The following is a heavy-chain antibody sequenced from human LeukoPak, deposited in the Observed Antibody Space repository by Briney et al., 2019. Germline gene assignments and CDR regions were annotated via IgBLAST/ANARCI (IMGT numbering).Heavy chain of an antibody. CDR2: IYYSGRT. J-gene: IGHJ3*02. Sequence: PSETLSLTCTVSGGSISSSNYYWGWIRQPPGKGLEWIGSIYYSGRTYYNSSLKSRVTISVDTSKNHFSLKLSSVTAADTAVYYCARHGSGGRAFDIWGQGTMVTVSS. V-gene: IGHV4-39*01. CDR1: GGSISSSNYY. CDR3: ARHGSGGRAFDI. D-gene: IGHD3-10*01.